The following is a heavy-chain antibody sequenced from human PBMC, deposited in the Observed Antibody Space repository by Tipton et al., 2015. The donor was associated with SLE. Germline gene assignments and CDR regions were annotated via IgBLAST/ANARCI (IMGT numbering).Heavy chain of an antibody. Sequence: SLRLSCVASGFSLSFYSMSWVRQAPGKGLEWVSTINSGGSFIVYGDSVKGRFTISRDDAKNSLHLQMNSLTVEDTAVYYCARDSSGWSRDYWGQGTLVTVSS. CDR3: ARDSSGWSRDY. J-gene: IGHJ4*02. CDR2: INSGGSFI. CDR1: GFSLSFYS. D-gene: IGHD6-19*01. V-gene: IGHV3-21*01.